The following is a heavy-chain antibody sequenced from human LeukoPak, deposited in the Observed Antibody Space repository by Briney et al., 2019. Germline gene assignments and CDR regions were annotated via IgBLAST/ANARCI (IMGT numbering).Heavy chain of an antibody. CDR3: ARDLYYYDSSGLNAFDI. CDR2: ISAYNGNT. D-gene: IGHD3-22*01. J-gene: IGHJ3*02. CDR1: GYTFTTYG. V-gene: IGHV1-18*01. Sequence: GASVKVSCKASGYTFTTYGITWVRQAPGQGLEWMGWISAYNGNTNYAQKLQGRVTMTTDTSTSTAYMELRSLRSDDTAVYYCARDLYYYDSSGLNAFDIWGQGTMVTVSS.